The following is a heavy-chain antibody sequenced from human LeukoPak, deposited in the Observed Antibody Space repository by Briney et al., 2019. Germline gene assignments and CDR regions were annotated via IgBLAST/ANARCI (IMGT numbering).Heavy chain of an antibody. CDR2: ISSSSSYK. J-gene: IGHJ5*02. V-gene: IGHV3-21*01. CDR3: ARGQIEYSSSLDWFDP. CDR1: GTTFSGYS. Sequence: PGGSLRLSCAASGTTFSGYSMNWVRQAPGKGLEWVSSISSSSSYKYYADSVKGRFSISRDNAKNSLYLQMNSLRAEDTAVYYCARGQIEYSSSLDWFDPWGQGTLVTVSS. D-gene: IGHD6-6*01.